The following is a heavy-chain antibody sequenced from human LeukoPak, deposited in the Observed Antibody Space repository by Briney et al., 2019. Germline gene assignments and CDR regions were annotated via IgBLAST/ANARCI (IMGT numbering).Heavy chain of an antibody. CDR1: GFTFSSYG. CDR2: ISGSGAGT. D-gene: IGHD3-10*02. V-gene: IGHV3-23*01. Sequence: GGSLRLSCAASGFTFSSYGMNWVRQAPGKGLEWVSGISGSGAGTYYADSVKGRFTISRDNSKNTLYLQMNSLRAEDTAVYYCAKMVREFYTISYYFDYWGQGTLVTVSS. CDR3: AKMVREFYTISYYFDY. J-gene: IGHJ4*02.